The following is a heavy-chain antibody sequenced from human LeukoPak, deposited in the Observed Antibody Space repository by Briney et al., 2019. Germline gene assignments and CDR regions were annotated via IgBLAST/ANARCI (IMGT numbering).Heavy chain of an antibody. CDR3: ARGRRSSWYRDNWFDP. CDR1: GYTFTSYD. D-gene: IGHD6-13*01. Sequence: ASVKVSCKASGYTFTSYDINWVRQATGQGLEWRGWMNPNSGNTGYAQKFQGRVTITRNTSISTAYMELSSLRSEDPAVYYCARGRRSSWYRDNWFDPWGQGTLVSVSS. J-gene: IGHJ5*02. CDR2: MNPNSGNT. V-gene: IGHV1-8*03.